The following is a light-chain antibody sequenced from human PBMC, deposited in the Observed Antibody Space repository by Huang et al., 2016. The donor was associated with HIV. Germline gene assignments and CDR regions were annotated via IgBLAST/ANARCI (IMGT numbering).Light chain of an antibody. CDR3: MQSIQLPLT. V-gene: IGKV2D-29*01. Sequence: DIVMTQTPLPLSVTPGQPASISCKSSQSLLQSDGKTYLDCDLQKAGQPPQPLICEVYNRFSGVPDSCRGSGSGTDFTLKISRVEAEDVGFYYCMQSIQLPLTFGGGTKVEIK. CDR2: EVY. J-gene: IGKJ4*01. CDR1: QSLLQSDGKTY.